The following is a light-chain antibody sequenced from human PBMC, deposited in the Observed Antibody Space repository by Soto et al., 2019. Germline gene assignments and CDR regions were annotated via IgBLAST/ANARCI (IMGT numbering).Light chain of an antibody. J-gene: IGLJ1*01. CDR3: AAWDDRLSGYV. CDR1: SSNIGSNF. Sequence: QSVLAQPHSASGTPGQRVTISCSGSSSNIGSNFIYWYQQLPGTAPKLIIHSSDRRPSGVPDRFSGSKSGTSASLAISGLRSEDEADYYCAAWDDRLSGYVFGTGTKVTVL. CDR2: SSD. V-gene: IGLV1-47*01.